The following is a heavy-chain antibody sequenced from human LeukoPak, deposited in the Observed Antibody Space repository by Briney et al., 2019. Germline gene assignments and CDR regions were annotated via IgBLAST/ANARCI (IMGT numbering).Heavy chain of an antibody. J-gene: IGHJ6*03. V-gene: IGHV4-31*03. CDR3: ARTYYDFWSGDPYYYYYYMDV. Sequence: SQTLSLTCTVSGGSISSGGYYWSWIRQHPGKGLEWIGYIYYSGSTYYNPSLKSRVTISVDTSKNQFSLKLSSVTAADTAVYYCARTYYDFWSGDPYYYYYYMDVWGKGTTVTVSS. CDR1: GGSISSGGYY. CDR2: IYYSGST. D-gene: IGHD3-3*01.